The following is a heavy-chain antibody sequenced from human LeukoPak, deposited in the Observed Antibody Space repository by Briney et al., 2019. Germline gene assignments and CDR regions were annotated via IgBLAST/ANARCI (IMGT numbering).Heavy chain of an antibody. CDR1: LYTFRSYT. CDR3: AKQGSCSGGSCYAHHFDS. J-gene: IGHJ4*02. Sequence: RGALRLSCAQPLYTFRSYTTCSVPPSLEKGLECVSPIYHDGSIKYYADSVKGRFTISRDNSENTLYLQMNSLRVEDTAVYHCAKQGSCSGGSCYAHHFDSRGQGTLVTVSS. CDR2: IYHDGSIK. D-gene: IGHD2-15*01. V-gene: IGHV3-30*02.